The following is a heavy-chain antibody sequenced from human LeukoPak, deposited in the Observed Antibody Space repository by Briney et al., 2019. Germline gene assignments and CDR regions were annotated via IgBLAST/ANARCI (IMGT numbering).Heavy chain of an antibody. CDR2: IDARSGIT. CDR3: ARDGLRYFDWFDP. J-gene: IGHJ5*02. D-gene: IGHD3-9*01. Sequence: GGSLRLSCAASGFTFTIFGLNWVRQAPGKVPEWVSYIDARSGITYYADSVQGRFTISRDNAQESVFLQMNSLRADVTAVYYCARDGLRYFDWFDPWGQGTLVTVSS. V-gene: IGHV3-48*01. CDR1: GFTFTIFG.